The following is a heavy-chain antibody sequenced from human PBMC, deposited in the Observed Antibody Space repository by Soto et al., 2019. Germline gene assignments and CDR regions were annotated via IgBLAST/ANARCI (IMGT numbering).Heavy chain of an antibody. V-gene: IGHV1-69*01. CDR3: ARAHYDSSGYYPHSFDP. CDR2: IIPIFGTA. Sequence: QVQLVQSGAEVKKPGSSVKVSCKDSEGTFSSYAISWVRQAPGQGLEWMGGIIPIFGTANYAQKFQGRVTITADESTSTAYMELSSLRSEDTAVYYCARAHYDSSGYYPHSFDPWGQGTLVTVSS. CDR1: EGTFSSYA. J-gene: IGHJ5*02. D-gene: IGHD3-22*01.